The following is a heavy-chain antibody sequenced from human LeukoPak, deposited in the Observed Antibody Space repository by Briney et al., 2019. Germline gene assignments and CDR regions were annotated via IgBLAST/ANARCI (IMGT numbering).Heavy chain of an antibody. CDR2: IIWNSNII. CDR3: TTDGVGVEGATYDN. V-gene: IGHV3-9*01. D-gene: IGHD1-26*01. Sequence: GRSLRLSCAASGITFDDHAIHWVRQAPGKGLEWVSGIIWNSNIIGYADSVKGRFTISRDNSKNTLYLQTNSLKTEDTAVYYCTTDGVGVEGATYDNWGQGTLVSVSS. J-gene: IGHJ4*02. CDR1: GITFDDHA.